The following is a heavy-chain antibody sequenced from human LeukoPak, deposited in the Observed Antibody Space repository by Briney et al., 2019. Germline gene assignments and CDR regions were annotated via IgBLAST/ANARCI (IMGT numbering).Heavy chain of an antibody. CDR2: IYSGGGGGSI. J-gene: IGHJ4*02. CDR3: ARGAYD. V-gene: IGHV3-53*01. Sequence: PGGSLRLSCAASGFSVSDNYMNWVRQAPGKGLEWVSVIYSGGGGGSIYYADSVKGRFTRSRDNSQNTVYLQMNSLRAEDTAVYYCARGAYDWGQGALVTVSS. CDR1: GFSVSDNY. D-gene: IGHD2-8*01.